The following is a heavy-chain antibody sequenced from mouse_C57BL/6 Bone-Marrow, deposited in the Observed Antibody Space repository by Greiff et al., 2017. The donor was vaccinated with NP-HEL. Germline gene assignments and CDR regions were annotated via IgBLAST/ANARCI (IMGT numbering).Heavy chain of an antibody. CDR1: GYTFTSYG. CDR2: IYPRSGNT. CDR3: ARSFYYDFLAY. J-gene: IGHJ3*01. D-gene: IGHD2-4*01. Sequence: QVQLVESGAELARPGASVKLSCKASGYTFTSYGISWVKQRTGQGLEWIGEIYPRSGNTYYNEKFKGKATLTADKSSSTAYMELRSLTSEDAAVYFGARSFYYDFLAYWGQGTLVTVSA. V-gene: IGHV1-81*01.